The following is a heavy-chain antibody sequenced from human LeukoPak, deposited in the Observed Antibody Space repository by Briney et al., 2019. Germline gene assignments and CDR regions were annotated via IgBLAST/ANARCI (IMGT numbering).Heavy chain of an antibody. CDR1: GGSISSYY. CDR3: ARGVYIAAAQYGY. J-gene: IGHJ4*02. D-gene: IGHD6-13*01. CDR2: IYYSGTT. V-gene: IGHV4-59*01. Sequence: SETLSLTCTVSGGSISSYYWSWIRQPPRKGLEWIGYIYYSGTTNYNPSLKSRVTISVDTSKNQFSLKLSSVTAADTAVYYCARGVYIAAAQYGYWGQGTLVTVSS.